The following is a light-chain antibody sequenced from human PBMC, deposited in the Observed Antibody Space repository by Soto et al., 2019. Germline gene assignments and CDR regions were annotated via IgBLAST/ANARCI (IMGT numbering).Light chain of an antibody. Sequence: DIQMTQSPSTLSASVGDRVTITCRASQSIQFWLAWYQQKPGKAPKLLIQKASSLESGVPSRFSASGSGTDFALTISSLQPDDFATYYCQQYYSSSSFGRGTKVEV. CDR3: QQYYSSSS. J-gene: IGKJ1*01. CDR1: QSIQFW. V-gene: IGKV1-5*03. CDR2: KAS.